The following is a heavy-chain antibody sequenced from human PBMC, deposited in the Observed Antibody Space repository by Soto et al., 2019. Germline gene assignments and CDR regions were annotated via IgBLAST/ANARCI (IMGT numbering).Heavy chain of an antibody. CDR3: ASGKRNCSSTSCLISIYYYGMDV. CDR1: GGTFSSYA. CDR2: IIPIFGTA. V-gene: IGHV1-69*13. J-gene: IGHJ6*02. D-gene: IGHD2-2*01. Sequence: SVKVSCKASGGTFSSYAISWVRQAPGQGLEWMGGIIPIFGTANYAQKFQGRVTITADESTSTAYMELSSLRSEDTAVYYCASGKRNCSSTSCLISIYYYGMDVWGQGTTVTVSS.